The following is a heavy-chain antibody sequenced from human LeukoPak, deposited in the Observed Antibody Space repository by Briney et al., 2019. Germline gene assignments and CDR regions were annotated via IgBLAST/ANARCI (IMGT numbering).Heavy chain of an antibody. CDR1: GFTFDDYA. CDR2: ISWNSGSI. J-gene: IGHJ4*02. CDR3: AKGGGSYLRWGLIDY. V-gene: IGHV3-9*01. D-gene: IGHD1-26*01. Sequence: PGGSLRLSCAASGFTFDDYAMHWVRQAPGKGLEWVSGISWNSGSIGYADSVKGRFTISRDNSKNTLYLQMNSLRAEDTAVYYCAKGGGSYLRWGLIDYWGQGTLVTVSS.